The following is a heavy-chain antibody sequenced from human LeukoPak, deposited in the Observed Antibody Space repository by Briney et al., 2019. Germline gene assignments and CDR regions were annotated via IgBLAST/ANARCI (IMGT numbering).Heavy chain of an antibody. D-gene: IGHD5-18*01. CDR2: IYYRKNT. Sequence: SETLSLTCTVSGGSISSSSAYWGWIRQPPGKGLEWIGSIYYRKNTYYNPSLKSRVTISADTSKNQFSLTLGSVSATDTAVYYCASPRGFSYGYFDYWGQGTLVTVSS. CDR3: ASPRGFSYGYFDY. J-gene: IGHJ4*02. V-gene: IGHV4-39*01. CDR1: GGSISSSSAY.